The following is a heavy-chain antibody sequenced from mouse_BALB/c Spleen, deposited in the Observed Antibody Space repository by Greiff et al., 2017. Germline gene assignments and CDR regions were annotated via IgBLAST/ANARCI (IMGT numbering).Heavy chain of an antibody. CDR2: INPSTGYT. CDR3: ARSTMITAWFAY. CDR1: GYSFTSYW. V-gene: IGHV1-4*01. Sequence: QVQLQQSGTVLARPGASVKMSCKASGYSFTSYWMHWVKQRPGQGLEWIGYINPSTGYTEYNQKFKDKATLTADKSSSTAYMQLSSLTSEDSAVYYCARSTMITAWFAYWGQGTLVTVSA. J-gene: IGHJ3*01. D-gene: IGHD2-4*01.